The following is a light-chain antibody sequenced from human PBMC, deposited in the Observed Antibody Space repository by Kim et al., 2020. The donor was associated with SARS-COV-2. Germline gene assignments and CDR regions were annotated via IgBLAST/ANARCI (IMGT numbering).Light chain of an antibody. V-gene: IGLV8-61*01. CDR3: VLYMGSGIWV. J-gene: IGLJ3*02. CDR1: SGSVSTSYY. Sequence: GRTLTLTCGLSSGSVSTSYYPSWYQQTPGQAPRTLIYSTNTRSSGVPDRFSGSILGNKAALTITGAQADDESDYYCVLYMGSGIWVFGGGTQLTVL. CDR2: STN.